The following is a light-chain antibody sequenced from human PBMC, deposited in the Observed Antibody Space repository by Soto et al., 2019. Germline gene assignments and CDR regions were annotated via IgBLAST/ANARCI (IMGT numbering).Light chain of an antibody. V-gene: IGKV1-33*01. CDR1: QDIAKN. Sequence: IQMTQSPSSLSASVGDRVTITCQASQDIAKNLNWYQQKPGKAPNLLIYDAPSLQTGVPSRFSGSGSATHFTFTISSLQSEDIATYYCQQYDNLLPITFGQGTRLEIK. CDR2: DAP. J-gene: IGKJ5*01. CDR3: QQYDNLLPIT.